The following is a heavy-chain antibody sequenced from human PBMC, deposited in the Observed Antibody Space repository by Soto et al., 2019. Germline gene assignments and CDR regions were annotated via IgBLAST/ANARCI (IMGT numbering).Heavy chain of an antibody. CDR3: ARGTKLGYCSSTSCTIVD. J-gene: IGHJ4*02. V-gene: IGHV1-46*01. CDR1: GYTFTSYY. D-gene: IGHD2-2*01. CDR2: INPSGGST. Sequence: QVQLVQSGAEVKKPGASVKVSCKASGYTFTSYYMHWVRQAPGQGLEWMGIINPSGGSTSYAQKFQSRVTMTRDTSTSTVYMELSSLRSEDTAVYYCARGTKLGYCSSTSCTIVDWGQGTLVTVSS.